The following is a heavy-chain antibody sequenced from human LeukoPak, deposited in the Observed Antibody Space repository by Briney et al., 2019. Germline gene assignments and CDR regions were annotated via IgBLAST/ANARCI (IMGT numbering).Heavy chain of an antibody. J-gene: IGHJ4*02. CDR3: ARDKETYGGDY. CDR2: INPSGGST. CDR1: GYTFTSYY. Sequence: GASVKVSCKASGYTFTSYYMHWVRQAPGQGLEWMGIINPSGGSTSYAQKFQGRVTMTRDMSTSAVYMELSSLRSEDTAVYYCARDKETYGGDYWGQGTLVTVSS. V-gene: IGHV1-46*01. D-gene: IGHD4-17*01.